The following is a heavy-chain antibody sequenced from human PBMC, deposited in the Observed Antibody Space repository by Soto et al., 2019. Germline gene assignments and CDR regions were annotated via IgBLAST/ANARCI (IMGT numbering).Heavy chain of an antibody. CDR1: GGTFSSYA. J-gene: IGHJ6*02. CDR2: IIPIFGTA. Sequence: SVKVSCKASGGTFSSYAISWVRQAPGQGLEWMGGIIPIFGTANYAQKFQGRVTITADESTSTAYMELSSLRSEDTAVYYCARDRGNYDFWSGLAGMDVWGQGTTVTVSS. V-gene: IGHV1-69*13. CDR3: ARDRGNYDFWSGLAGMDV. D-gene: IGHD3-3*01.